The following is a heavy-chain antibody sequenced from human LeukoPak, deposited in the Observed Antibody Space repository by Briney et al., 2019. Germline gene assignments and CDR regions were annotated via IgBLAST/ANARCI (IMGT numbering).Heavy chain of an antibody. CDR1: GGSFSGYY. D-gene: IGHD3-16*02. J-gene: IGHJ4*02. CDR3: ARHWTYYDYVWGSYRPYYFDY. V-gene: IGHV4-34*01. CDR2: INHSGST. Sequence: NSSETLSLTCAVYGGSFSGYYWSWIRQPPGKGLEWIGEINHSGSTNYNPSLKSRVTISVDTSKNQFSLKLSSVTAADTAVYYCARHWTYYDYVWGSYRPYYFDYWGQGTLVTVSS.